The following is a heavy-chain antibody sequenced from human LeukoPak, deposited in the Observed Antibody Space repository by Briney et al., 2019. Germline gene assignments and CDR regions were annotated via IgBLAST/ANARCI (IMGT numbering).Heavy chain of an antibody. D-gene: IGHD1-26*01. CDR3: AARGYSGSYYFNYYYYGMDV. Sequence: SVKVSCKASGGTFSSYAISWVRQAPGQGLEWMGGIIPIFGTANYAQKFQGRVTITADESTSTAYMELSSLRSEDTAVYYCAARGYSGSYYFNYYYYGMDVWGQGTTVTVSS. V-gene: IGHV1-69*13. CDR2: IIPIFGTA. CDR1: GGTFSSYA. J-gene: IGHJ6*02.